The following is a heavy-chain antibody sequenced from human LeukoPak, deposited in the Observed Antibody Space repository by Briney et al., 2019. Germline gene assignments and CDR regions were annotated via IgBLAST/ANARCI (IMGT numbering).Heavy chain of an antibody. CDR1: GYTFTSSD. D-gene: IGHD3-9*01. CDR3: ASRTPHYDILTDFHDDAFDI. Sequence: SVKVSCKASGYTFTSSDISWVRQATGQGPEWMGWMNPNSGKTGYAQKFQGRVTMTTDSSKSTAYMELSSPGSEDTAVYYCASRTPHYDILTDFHDDAFDIWGQGTMVTVSS. CDR2: MNPNSGKT. V-gene: IGHV1-8*01. J-gene: IGHJ3*02.